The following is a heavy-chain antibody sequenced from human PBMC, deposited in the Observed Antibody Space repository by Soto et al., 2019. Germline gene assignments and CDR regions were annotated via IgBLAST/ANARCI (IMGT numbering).Heavy chain of an antibody. Sequence: QLQMEESGPGLVKPSETLSLSCTVSGVSISKSSYYWGWIRQPPGRGLEWIGSIHSSGSTSYNPSLENRVTMSVDTSKNQFSLRLNSVTAADTAVYYCARLVIVPAAMSDYYMDVWGKGATVTVSS. CDR3: ARLVIVPAAMSDYYMDV. CDR2: IHSSGST. CDR1: GVSISKSSYY. J-gene: IGHJ6*03. D-gene: IGHD2-2*01. V-gene: IGHV4-39*01.